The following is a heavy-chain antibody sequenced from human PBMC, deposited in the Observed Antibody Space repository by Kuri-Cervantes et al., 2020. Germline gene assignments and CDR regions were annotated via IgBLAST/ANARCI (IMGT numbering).Heavy chain of an antibody. CDR1: GFTFSSYW. CDR3: AKVGTRSYDSSGTYGIDY. D-gene: IGHD3-22*01. V-gene: IGHV3-7*01. Sequence: GESLKISCAASGFTFSSYWMSWVRQAPGEGLEWVANIKQDGSEKYYVDSVKGRFTISRDNAKNTLYLQMNSLRAEDTAVYYCAKVGTRSYDSSGTYGIDYWGQGTLVTVSS. J-gene: IGHJ4*02. CDR2: IKQDGSEK.